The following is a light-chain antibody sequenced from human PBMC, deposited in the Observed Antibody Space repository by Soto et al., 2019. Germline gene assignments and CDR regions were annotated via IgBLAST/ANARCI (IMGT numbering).Light chain of an antibody. V-gene: IGKV1-5*01. Sequence: DIQMTQSPSTLSASVGDRVTITCRASQSISRWLAWYQQKPGKAPKVLIWDASSVQRGVPSRFSGSGAGTEFTLTISSLQADDFATYYCQQYNGHSTCTFGQGTKGEIK. J-gene: IGKJ1*01. CDR3: QQYNGHSTCT. CDR2: DAS. CDR1: QSISRW.